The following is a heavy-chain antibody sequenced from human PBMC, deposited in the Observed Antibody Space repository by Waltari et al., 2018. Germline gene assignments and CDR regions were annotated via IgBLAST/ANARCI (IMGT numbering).Heavy chain of an antibody. CDR3: ARGTYYDFWSGSNWFDP. Sequence: QLQLQESGSGLVKPSQTLSLTCAVSGGSISSGGYSWSWIRQPPGKGLEWIGYIYHSGRTYYNPSLKSRVTISVDRSKNQFSLKLSSVTAADTAVYYCARGTYYDFWSGSNWFDPWGQGTLVTVSS. D-gene: IGHD3-3*01. J-gene: IGHJ5*02. V-gene: IGHV4-30-2*01. CDR2: IYHSGRT. CDR1: GGSISSGGYS.